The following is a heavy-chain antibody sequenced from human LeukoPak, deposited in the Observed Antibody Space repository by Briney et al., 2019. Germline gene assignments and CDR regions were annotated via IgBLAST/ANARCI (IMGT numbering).Heavy chain of an antibody. J-gene: IGHJ3*02. CDR3: ARGVYGSGMGRRAIDI. V-gene: IGHV4-34*01. Sequence: SETLSLTCAVYGGSFSNYYWSWIRQHPGKGLEWIGEINHSGSTNYNPSLKSRVTISVDTSKNQFSLKLSSVTAADTAVYYCARGVYGSGMGRRAIDIWGQGTMVTVSS. CDR1: GGSFSNYY. D-gene: IGHD3-10*01. CDR2: INHSGST.